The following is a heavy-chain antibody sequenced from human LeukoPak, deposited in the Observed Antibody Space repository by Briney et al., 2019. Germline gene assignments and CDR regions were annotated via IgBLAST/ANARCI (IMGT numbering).Heavy chain of an antibody. V-gene: IGHV4-61*01. CDR1: GGSVSSGSYY. CDR3: ARVDKRDYYDMDV. D-gene: IGHD2-2*03. Sequence: PSETLSLTCTVSGGSVSSGSYYWSWIRQPPGKGLEWIGYIYYSGTTKYNPSLKSRITISVDTSKNQFSLKLSSMTAADTAVYYCARVDKRDYYDMDVWGQGTTVTVSS. CDR2: IYYSGTT. J-gene: IGHJ6*02.